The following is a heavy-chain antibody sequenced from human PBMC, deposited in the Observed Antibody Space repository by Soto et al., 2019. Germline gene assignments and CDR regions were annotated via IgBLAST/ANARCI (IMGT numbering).Heavy chain of an antibody. CDR3: ARVGTMVRGVIQFDP. CDR2: IYYSGST. J-gene: IGHJ5*02. Sequence: SETLSLTCTVSGGSFSSYYWSWIRQPPGKGLEWIGYIYYSGSTNYNPSLKSRVTISVDTSKNQFSLKLSSVTAADTAVYYCARVGTMVRGVIQFDPWGQGTLVTVSS. CDR1: GGSFSSYY. V-gene: IGHV4-59*01. D-gene: IGHD3-10*01.